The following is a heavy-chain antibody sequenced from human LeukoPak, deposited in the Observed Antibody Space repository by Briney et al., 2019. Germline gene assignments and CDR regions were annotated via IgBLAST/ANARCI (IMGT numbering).Heavy chain of an antibody. CDR2: INPNSGGT. CDR3: AARDDAFDI. Sequence: ASVKVACNASGYTITGYYMHWVRQAPGQRLEWMGWINPNSGGTNYAQKFQGRVTMTRDTSISTAYMELSRLRSDDTAVYYCAARDDAFDIWGQGTMVTVSS. CDR1: GYTITGYY. V-gene: IGHV1-2*02. D-gene: IGHD5-24*01. J-gene: IGHJ3*02.